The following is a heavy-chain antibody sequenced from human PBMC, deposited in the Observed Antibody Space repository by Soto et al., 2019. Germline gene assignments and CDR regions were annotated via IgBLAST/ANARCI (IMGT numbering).Heavy chain of an antibody. D-gene: IGHD2-15*01. V-gene: IGHV4-59*01. CDR3: ASGKGGNVAFNI. Sequence: AVSGASISRNYWSWIRQPPGKGLEWIGYISYSGSAEYNASLKSRVTISIDTSKNQFSLNLSSVTAADSAVYFCASGKGGNVAFNIWGQGTMVT. CDR2: ISYSGSA. CDR1: GASISRNY. J-gene: IGHJ3*02.